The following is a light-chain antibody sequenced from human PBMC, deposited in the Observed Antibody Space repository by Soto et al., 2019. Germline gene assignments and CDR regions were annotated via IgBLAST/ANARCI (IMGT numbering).Light chain of an antibody. CDR3: ATWDDSLNGVV. J-gene: IGLJ2*01. CDR1: SSNIGSGT. V-gene: IGLV1-44*01. CDR2: ANN. Sequence: QSVLTQPPSAYGTPGQRVTISCSGTSSNIGSGTVSWYQQFPGTAPKFLIYANNLRPSGVPDRFSGSKSGTSASLAISGLQSDDEADYYCATWDDSLNGVVFGGGTKLTVL.